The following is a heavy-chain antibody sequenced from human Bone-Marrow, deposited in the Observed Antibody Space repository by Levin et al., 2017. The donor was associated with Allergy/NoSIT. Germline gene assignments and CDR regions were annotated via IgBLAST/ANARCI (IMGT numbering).Heavy chain of an antibody. D-gene: IGHD3-22*01. CDR2: ISGSGGNT. CDR1: GFIFRNYA. V-gene: IGHV3-23*01. J-gene: IGHJ4*02. Sequence: GGSLRLSCAASGFIFRNYAMNWVRQAPGKGLEWVSQISGSGGNTHYADSVTGRFTISRDNSKNTLYLQMNSLRVEDTAVYYCAGYETSAYHWPFEYWGQGTLVTVS. CDR3: AGYETSAYHWPFEY.